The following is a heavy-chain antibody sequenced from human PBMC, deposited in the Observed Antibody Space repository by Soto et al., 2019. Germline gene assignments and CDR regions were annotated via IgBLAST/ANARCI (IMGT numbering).Heavy chain of an antibody. CDR3: AREPPYPSYCGSTSCYGDYLDY. CDR2: IWYDGSNK. CDR1: GFTFSSYG. V-gene: IGHV3-33*01. Sequence: QVQLVESGGGVVQPGRSLRLSCAASGFTFSSYGMHWVRQAPGKGLEWVAVIWYDGSNKYYADSVKGRFTISRDNSKNTLYRQLNSLRAEDTAVYYCAREPPYPSYCGSTSCYGDYLDYWGQRTLVTVSS. D-gene: IGHD2-2*01. J-gene: IGHJ4*02.